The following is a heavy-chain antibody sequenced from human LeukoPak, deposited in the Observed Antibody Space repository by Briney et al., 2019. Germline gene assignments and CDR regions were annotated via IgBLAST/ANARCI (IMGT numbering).Heavy chain of an antibody. V-gene: IGHV4-30-4*07. D-gene: IGHD1-7*01. J-gene: IGHJ4*02. Sequence: PSQTLSLTCAVSGGSISSGGYSWSWIRQPPGKGLEWIGYIYYSGSTYYNPSLKSRVTISVDTSKNQFSLKLSSVTAADTAVYYCARSDNWNSPTDYWGQGTLVTVSS. CDR3: ARSDNWNSPTDY. CDR1: GGSISSGGYS. CDR2: IYYSGST.